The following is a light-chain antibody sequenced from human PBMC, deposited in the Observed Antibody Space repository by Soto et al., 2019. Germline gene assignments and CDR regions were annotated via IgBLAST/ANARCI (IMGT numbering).Light chain of an antibody. CDR3: QSYDTSLSGSV. CDR2: GDS. CDR1: SSNIGSGYD. Sequence: QPVLTQPPSVSGAPGQRVTISCTGSSSNIGSGYDVHWYKQLPGTAPKLLIYGDSTRPSGVPDRFSGSKSGTSASLAITGLQAEDEADYYCQSYDTSLSGSVFGGGTKLTVL. V-gene: IGLV1-40*01. J-gene: IGLJ3*02.